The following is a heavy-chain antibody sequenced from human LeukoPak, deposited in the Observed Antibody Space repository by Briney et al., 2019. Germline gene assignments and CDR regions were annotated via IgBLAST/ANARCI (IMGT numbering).Heavy chain of an antibody. CDR3: ARAHTTYYYDSSGYYFDY. CDR1: GFVFSNYA. CDR2: IWYDGSNK. J-gene: IGHJ4*02. V-gene: IGHV3-33*01. Sequence: GGALRLACAASGFVFSNYAMYWVRQAPGKGLEWVALIWYDGSNKSYGDSVKGRFTISRDNSKNTLYLQMTSLRPEDTAVYYCARAHTTYYYDSSGYYFDYWGQGPLVTVSS. D-gene: IGHD3-22*01.